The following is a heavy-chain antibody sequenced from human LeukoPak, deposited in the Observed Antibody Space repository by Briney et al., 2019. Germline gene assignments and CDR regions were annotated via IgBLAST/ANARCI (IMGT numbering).Heavy chain of an antibody. CDR2: ISGGGGST. CDR3: ARSAGATVDYYYYYYMDV. D-gene: IGHD1-26*01. J-gene: IGHJ6*03. V-gene: IGHV3-23*01. CDR1: GFTFSSYG. Sequence: GGSPRLSCAASGFTFSSYGMSWVRQAPGKGLEWVSAISGGGGSTYYADSVKGRFTISRDNSKNTLYLQMNSLRAEDTAVYYCARSAGATVDYYYYYYMDVWGKGTTVTVSS.